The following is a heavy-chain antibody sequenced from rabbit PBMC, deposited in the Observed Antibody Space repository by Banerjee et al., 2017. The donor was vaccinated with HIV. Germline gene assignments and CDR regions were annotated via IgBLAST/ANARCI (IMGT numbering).Heavy chain of an antibody. CDR1: GFDFGSNA. CDR3: GRGAGYAGYGYATHFNL. D-gene: IGHD6-1*01. V-gene: IGHV1S47*01. CDR2: IYAGDGST. J-gene: IGHJ4*01. Sequence: QEQLVESGGGLVKPEGSLTLTCKASGFDFGSNAMCWFRQAPGKGPEWIGCIYAGDGSTDYASWVNGRFTIASDNAQNTVDLQMTSLTGADTATYFCGRGAGYAGYGYATHFNLWGPGTLVT.